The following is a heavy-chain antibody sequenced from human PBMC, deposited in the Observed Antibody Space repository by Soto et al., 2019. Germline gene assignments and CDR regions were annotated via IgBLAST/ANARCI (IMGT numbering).Heavy chain of an antibody. V-gene: IGHV1-2*04. CDR3: ASDITGTTPDLDY. CDR1: GYTFTGYY. D-gene: IGHD1-7*01. CDR2: INPNSGGT. J-gene: IGHJ4*02. Sequence: ASVKVSCKASGYTFTGYYMHWVRQAPGQGLEWMGWINPNSGGTNYAQKFQGWVTMTRDTSLSTAYMELSRLRSDYTAVYYCASDITGTTPDLDYWGQGTLVTVSS.